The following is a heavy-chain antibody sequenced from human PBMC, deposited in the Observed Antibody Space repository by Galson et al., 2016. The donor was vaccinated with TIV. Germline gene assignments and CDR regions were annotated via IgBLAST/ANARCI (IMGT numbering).Heavy chain of an antibody. V-gene: IGHV3-33*01. CDR1: GLTFSSYG. D-gene: IGHD3-22*01. CDR2: IWYDGSKK. Sequence: PRLSCAASGLTFSSYGMHWVRQAPGKGLEWVAGIWYDGSKKNYADSVKGRFTISRDNSKNTVYLQMDSLRAEDTAVYYCARDQNYYDSSGYHLGRWDGGFEIWGQGTMVTVSS. J-gene: IGHJ3*02. CDR3: ARDQNYYDSSGYHLGRWDGGFEI.